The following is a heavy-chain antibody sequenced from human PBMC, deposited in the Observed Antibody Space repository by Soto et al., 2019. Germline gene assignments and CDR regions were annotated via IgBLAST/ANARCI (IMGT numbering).Heavy chain of an antibody. CDR1: GGSISSYY. J-gene: IGHJ4*02. D-gene: IGHD6-19*01. CDR2: IYYSGST. Sequence: PSETLSLTCTVSGGSISSYYWSWIRQPPGKGLEWIGSIYYSGSTYYNPSLKSRVTISVDTSKNQFSLKLSSVTAADTAVYYCARTSSGSDYWGQGTLVTVSS. CDR3: ARTSSGSDY. V-gene: IGHV4-39*01.